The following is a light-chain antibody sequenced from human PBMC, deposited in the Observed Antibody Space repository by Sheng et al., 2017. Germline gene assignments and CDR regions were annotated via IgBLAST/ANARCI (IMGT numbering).Light chain of an antibody. Sequence: DIQMTQTPSSLSASVGDRVTITCRASQKISTYLNWYQRKPGKAPKLLIYAAASLQSGVPSRFSGSGSGTDFTLTINGLQREDFATYFCQQSYSLPLTFGPGTEVNIK. CDR1: QKISTY. CDR3: QQSYSLPLT. V-gene: IGKV1-39*01. J-gene: IGKJ3*01. CDR2: AAA.